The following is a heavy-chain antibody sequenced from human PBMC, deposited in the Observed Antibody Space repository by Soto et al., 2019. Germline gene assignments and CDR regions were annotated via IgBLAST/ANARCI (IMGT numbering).Heavy chain of an antibody. Sequence: AGGSLRLSCATSGLTFRDYYFSWIRQAPGKGLEWISYISHSGKTIYYADSVKGRFTISRDDAKNTLYLQMNSLRAEDTAMYYCTRRDSGAFDVWGHGTMVTVSS. J-gene: IGHJ3*01. CDR3: TRRDSGAFDV. CDR1: GLTFRDYY. CDR2: ISHSGKTI. V-gene: IGHV3-11*01.